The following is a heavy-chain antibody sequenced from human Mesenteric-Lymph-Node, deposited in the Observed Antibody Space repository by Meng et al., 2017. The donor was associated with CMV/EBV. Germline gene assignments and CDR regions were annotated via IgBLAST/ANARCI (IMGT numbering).Heavy chain of an antibody. CDR1: GFTFSNYG. J-gene: IGHJ3*02. D-gene: IGHD2-21*02. CDR3: AKRYCGGDCFIDAFDI. V-gene: IGHV3-30*02. Sequence: GESLKISCGASGFTFSNYGMHWVRQAPGKGLEWVAFISYDGSRKYYADSVKGPLTISRDNSKNTLYLQMDSLSAEDSAVYYCAKRYCGGDCFIDAFDIWGQGTMVTV. CDR2: ISYDGSRK.